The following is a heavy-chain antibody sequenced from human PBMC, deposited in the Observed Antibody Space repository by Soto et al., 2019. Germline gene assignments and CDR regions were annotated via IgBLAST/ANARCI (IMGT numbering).Heavy chain of an antibody. V-gene: IGHV1-58*02. CDR3: AARSNPNEYFQH. Sequence: SVTVSCQASGFTFTSSAMQLVRQARGQRLEWIGWIVVGSGNTNYAQKFQERVTITRDMSTSTAYMELSSLRSEDTAVYYCAARSNPNEYFQHWGQGTLVTVSS. CDR2: IVVGSGNT. J-gene: IGHJ1*01. CDR1: GFTFTSSA.